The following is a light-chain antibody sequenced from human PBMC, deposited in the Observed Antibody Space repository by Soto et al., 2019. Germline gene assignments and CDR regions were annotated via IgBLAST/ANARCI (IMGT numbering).Light chain of an antibody. V-gene: IGLV4-69*01. J-gene: IGLJ2*01. CDR1: SGHSSYA. Sequence: QSVLTQSPSASASLGASVNLTCTLSSGHSSYAIAWHQQQPEKGPRYLMKLNSDGSHSKGDGIPDRFSGSSSGAERYLTISSLQSEDEADYYCQTWGTGPHVVFGGGTKLTVL. CDR2: LNSDGSH. CDR3: QTWGTGPHVV.